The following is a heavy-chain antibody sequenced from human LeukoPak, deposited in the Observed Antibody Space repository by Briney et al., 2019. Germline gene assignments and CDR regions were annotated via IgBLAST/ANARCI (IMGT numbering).Heavy chain of an antibody. CDR2: ISGSGGST. Sequence: PGGSLRLSCAASGFTFGSYAMSRVRQAPGKGLEWVSAISGSGGSTYYADSVKGRFTISRDNSKNTLYLQMNSLRAEDTAVYYCAKGLRYFDWLSLHWGQGTLVTVSS. CDR1: GFTFGSYA. D-gene: IGHD3-9*01. V-gene: IGHV3-23*01. CDR3: AKGLRYFDWLSLH. J-gene: IGHJ4*02.